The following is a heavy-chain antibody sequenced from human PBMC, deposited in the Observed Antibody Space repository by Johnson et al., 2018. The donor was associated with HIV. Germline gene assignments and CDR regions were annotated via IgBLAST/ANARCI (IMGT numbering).Heavy chain of an antibody. Sequence: VRLVEFGGGLVKSGGSLRLSCAASGFTFMSHYMTWVRQAPGKGLEWVSVIYVGATTYYTDSVKGRFTISRDDSKNTLYLQMNSLRPDDSAVYYCARERWLGDAFDIWGQGTMVTVSS. D-gene: IGHD6-19*01. V-gene: IGHV3-66*02. CDR3: ARERWLGDAFDI. CDR2: IYVGATT. CDR1: GFTFMSHY. J-gene: IGHJ3*02.